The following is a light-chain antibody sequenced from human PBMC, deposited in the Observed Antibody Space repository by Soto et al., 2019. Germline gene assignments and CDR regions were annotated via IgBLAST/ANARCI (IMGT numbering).Light chain of an antibody. CDR2: DVS. Sequence: QSVLTQPASVSGSPGQSITISCTGTSSDVGGYDYVSWYQQHPAKAPKLMIYDVSKRPSGVSDRFSGSKSGNTASLTISGLQAEDEADYYCSSYASSSTVVFGGGTKLTVL. J-gene: IGLJ2*01. CDR1: SSDVGGYDY. CDR3: SSYASSSTVV. V-gene: IGLV2-14*03.